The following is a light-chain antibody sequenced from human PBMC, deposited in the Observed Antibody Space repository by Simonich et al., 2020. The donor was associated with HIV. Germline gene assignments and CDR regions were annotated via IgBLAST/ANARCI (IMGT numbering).Light chain of an antibody. V-gene: IGKV1-39*01. Sequence: DIQMTQSPSSLSASVGDRVTITFRASQGITNSLAWYQQKPGKAPKLLLYAASSLQSGVPSRFSGSGSGTDFTLTISSLQPEDFATYYCQQTYSTPSWTFGQGTKVDIK. J-gene: IGKJ1*01. CDR3: QQTYSTPSWT. CDR2: AAS. CDR1: QGITNS.